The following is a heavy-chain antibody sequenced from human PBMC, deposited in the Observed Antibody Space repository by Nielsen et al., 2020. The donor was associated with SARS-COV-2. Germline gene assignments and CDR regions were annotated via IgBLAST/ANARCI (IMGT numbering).Heavy chain of an antibody. J-gene: IGHJ6*02. CDR3: ARDTPLEWPGGMDV. D-gene: IGHD3-3*01. CDR2: IYTSGST. CDR1: GGSISSGSYY. V-gene: IGHV4-61*02. Sequence: SETLSLTCTVSGGSISSGSYYWSWIRQPAGKGLEWIGRIYTSGSTNYNPSLKSRVTISVDTSKNQFSLKLSSVTAADTAVYYCARDTPLEWPGGMDVWGQGTTVTVSS.